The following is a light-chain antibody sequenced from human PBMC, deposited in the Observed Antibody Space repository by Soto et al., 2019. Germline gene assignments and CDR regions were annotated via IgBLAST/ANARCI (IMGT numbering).Light chain of an antibody. V-gene: IGLV1-44*01. CDR2: SNN. CDR3: CSYAGSYTLV. CDR1: SSNIGSNT. Sequence: QSVLTQPPSASGTPGQRVTISCSGSSSNIGSNTVNWYQQLPGTAPKLLIHSNNQRPSGVPDRFSGSKSGTSASLAISGLQSEDETDYYCCSYAGSYTLVFGGGTKLTVL. J-gene: IGLJ3*02.